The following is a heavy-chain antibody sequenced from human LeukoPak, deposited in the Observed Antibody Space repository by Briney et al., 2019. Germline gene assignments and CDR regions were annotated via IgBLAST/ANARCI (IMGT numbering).Heavy chain of an antibody. CDR3: ARSLQTRRTNPIEY. CDR1: GFTLSNHW. Sequence: PGGSLRLSCAASGFTLSNHWMSWVRQAPGKGLAWVANIKGDGSEKYYVDSVRGRFTIPRDNAKNSLYLQMNSLRAEDTAVYYRARSLQTRRTNPIEYWGQGTLVT. V-gene: IGHV3-7*01. J-gene: IGHJ4*02. CDR2: IKGDGSEK.